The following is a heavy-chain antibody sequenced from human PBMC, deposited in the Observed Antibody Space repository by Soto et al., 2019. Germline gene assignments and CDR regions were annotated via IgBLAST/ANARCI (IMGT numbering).Heavy chain of an antibody. D-gene: IGHD2-2*01. V-gene: IGHV1-69*06. CDR3: ARKGAAASWPHGFDM. J-gene: IGHJ3*02. CDR1: GGTYP. Sequence: QMQLVQSGAEVKKPGSSVKVSCEASGGTYPISWVRQAPGQGLEWMGSIIPMFGTTNYAQNFQGRVALTAVKSTNTAYLELSSLRSEDTAVYFCARKGAAASWPHGFDMWGQGTMVTVSS. CDR2: IIPMFGTT.